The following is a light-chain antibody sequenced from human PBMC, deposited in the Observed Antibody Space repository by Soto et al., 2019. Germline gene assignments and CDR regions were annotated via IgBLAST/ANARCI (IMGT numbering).Light chain of an antibody. CDR2: DVS. CDR3: GSSTTSSTSGGGHV. CDR1: RREDGGFTY. V-gene: IGLV2-14*03. Sequence: QSGRAEPSAGCGGPGKANSISCTGNRREDGGFTYVSCYHRHPRKAPNLLIYDVSNRPSGVSIRFSGSKSGNTASLPISGLQAEDQAVFFCGSSTTSSTSGGGHVFGTGTKVPVL. J-gene: IGLJ1*01.